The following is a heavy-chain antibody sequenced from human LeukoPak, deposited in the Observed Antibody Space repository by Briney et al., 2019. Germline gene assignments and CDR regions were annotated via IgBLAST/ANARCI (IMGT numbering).Heavy chain of an antibody. Sequence: PSVKVSCKASGYSFTAYYMHWVRQAPGQGLEWMGWINPNSGGTNYAQKFQGRVTMTRDTSITTAYMEMSRLRSDDTALYYCARSPHILTGENFDYWGQGTLVTVSS. CDR2: INPNSGGT. CDR3: ARSPHILTGENFDY. CDR1: GYSFTAYY. V-gene: IGHV1-2*02. D-gene: IGHD3-9*01. J-gene: IGHJ4*02.